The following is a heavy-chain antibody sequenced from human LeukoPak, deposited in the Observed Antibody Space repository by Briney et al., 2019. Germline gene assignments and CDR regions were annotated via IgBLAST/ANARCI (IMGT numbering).Heavy chain of an antibody. D-gene: IGHD6-6*01. CDR3: ARHSIASDGARLFDF. J-gene: IGHJ4*02. CDR2: IYHSGYA. V-gene: IGHV4-59*08. CDR1: GGSVSSNY. Sequence: SETLSLTCSVSGGSVSSNYWAWLRQPPGKGPEWIGYIYHSGYAKYNPSFKSRVTMSVDTSKSQFSLQLTSVTAADTAVYYCARHSIASDGARLFDFWGRGTLVAVSS.